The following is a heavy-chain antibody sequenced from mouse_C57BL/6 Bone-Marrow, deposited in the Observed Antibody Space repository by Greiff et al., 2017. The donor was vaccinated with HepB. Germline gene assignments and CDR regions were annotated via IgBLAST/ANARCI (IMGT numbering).Heavy chain of an antibody. CDR2: INPYNGGT. Sequence: EVQLQESGPVLVKPGASVKMSCKASGYTFTDYYMNWVKQSHGKSLEWIGVINPYNGGTSYNQKFKGKATLTVDKSSSTAYMELNSLTSEDSAVYYCARKIRTGIYAMDYWGQGTSVTVSS. J-gene: IGHJ4*01. CDR1: GYTFTDYY. V-gene: IGHV1-19*01. D-gene: IGHD4-1*01. CDR3: ARKIRTGIYAMDY.